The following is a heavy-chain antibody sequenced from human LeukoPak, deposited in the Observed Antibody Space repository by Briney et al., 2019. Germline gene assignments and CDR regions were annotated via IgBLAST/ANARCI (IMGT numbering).Heavy chain of an antibody. Sequence: GGSLRLSCAASGFTFSSYSMNWVRQAPGKGLEWVSSISSSSSYIYYADSVKGRFTISRDNAKNSLYLQMNSLRAEDTAVYYCARAGYSGYAAPGYYMDVWGKGTTVTVSS. J-gene: IGHJ6*03. D-gene: IGHD5-12*01. V-gene: IGHV3-21*01. CDR3: ARAGYSGYAAPGYYMDV. CDR2: ISSSSSYI. CDR1: GFTFSSYS.